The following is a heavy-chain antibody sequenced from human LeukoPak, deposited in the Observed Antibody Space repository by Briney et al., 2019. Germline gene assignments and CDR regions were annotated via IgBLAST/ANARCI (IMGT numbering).Heavy chain of an antibody. CDR3: ARETSIAAAALDY. V-gene: IGHV3-30-3*01. Sequence: GRSLRLSCAASGFTFSSYAMHWVRQAPGKGLEWVAVISYDGSNKYYADSVKGRFTISRDNSKNTLYLQMNSLRAEDTAVYYCARETSIAAAALDYWGQGTLVTVSS. J-gene: IGHJ4*02. D-gene: IGHD6-13*01. CDR1: GFTFSSYA. CDR2: ISYDGSNK.